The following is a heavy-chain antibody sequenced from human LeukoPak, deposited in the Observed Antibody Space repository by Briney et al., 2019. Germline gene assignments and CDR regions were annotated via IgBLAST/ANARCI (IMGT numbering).Heavy chain of an antibody. J-gene: IGHJ4*02. CDR3: ARDSHSSGWVFDY. Sequence: ASVKVSCKASGYTSTNYAMHWVRQAPGQRLEWMGWINPNSGGTNYAQKFQGRVTMTRDTSISTAYMELSRLRSDDTAVYYCARDSHSSGWVFDYWGQGTLVTVSS. CDR2: INPNSGGT. D-gene: IGHD6-19*01. V-gene: IGHV1-2*02. CDR1: GYTSTNYA.